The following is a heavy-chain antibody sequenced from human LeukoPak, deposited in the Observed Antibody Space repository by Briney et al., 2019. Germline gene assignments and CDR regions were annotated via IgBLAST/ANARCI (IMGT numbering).Heavy chain of an antibody. D-gene: IGHD5-18*01. Sequence: GGTLRLSCAASGFTFSSYGMSWVRQAPGKGLEWVSSISSSSSYIYYADSVKGRFTISRDNAKNSLYLQMNSLRAEDTAVYYCARRDSSSDYWGQGTLVTVSS. CDR3: ARRDSSSDY. CDR1: GFTFSSYG. J-gene: IGHJ4*02. V-gene: IGHV3-21*01. CDR2: ISSSSSYI.